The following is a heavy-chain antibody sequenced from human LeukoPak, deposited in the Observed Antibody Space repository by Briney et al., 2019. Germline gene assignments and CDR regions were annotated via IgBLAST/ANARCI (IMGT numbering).Heavy chain of an antibody. Sequence: PGGSLRLSCAASGFTFSSYSMNWVRQAPGKGLEWVSSISSTSGYINYADSVKGQFTISRDNAKNSLYLQMNSLRAEDTAVYYCARDLWFWSGHPQDLIVGDDYLGEGTLVAVSS. CDR3: ARDLWFWSGHPQDLIVGDDY. CDR2: ISSTSGYI. CDR1: GFTFSSYS. J-gene: IGHJ4*02. D-gene: IGHD3-3*01. V-gene: IGHV3-21*01.